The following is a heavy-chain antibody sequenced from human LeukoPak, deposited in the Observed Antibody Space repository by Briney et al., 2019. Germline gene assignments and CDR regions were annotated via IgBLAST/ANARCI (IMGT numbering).Heavy chain of an antibody. CDR1: GGSISSSNW. Sequence: SETLSLTCAVSGGSISSSNWWSWVRQPPGKGLEWIGEIYHSGSTNYNPSLKSRVTISVDKSKNQFSLKLSSVTAADTAVYYCARRGRDGYKAFVYWGQGTLVTVSS. J-gene: IGHJ4*02. CDR3: ARRGRDGYKAFVY. CDR2: IYHSGST. V-gene: IGHV4-4*02. D-gene: IGHD5-12*01.